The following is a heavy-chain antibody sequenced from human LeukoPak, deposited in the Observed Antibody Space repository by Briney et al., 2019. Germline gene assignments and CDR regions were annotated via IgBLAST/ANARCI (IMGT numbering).Heavy chain of an antibody. CDR2: IRQDGSTM. J-gene: IGHJ4*02. CDR3: ARLWSAPDY. CDR1: GFTFSSYW. D-gene: IGHD3-10*02. Sequence: GGSLRLSCAASGFTFSSYWMSWVRQAPGKGLEWVANIRQDGSTMSYVDSVRGRFTISRDNAKNSLYLQMSSLGADDTAVYYCARLWSAPDYWGQGTVVTVSS. V-gene: IGHV3-7*01.